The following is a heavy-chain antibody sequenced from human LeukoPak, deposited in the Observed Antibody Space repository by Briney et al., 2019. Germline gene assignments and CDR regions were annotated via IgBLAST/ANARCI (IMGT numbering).Heavy chain of an antibody. CDR2: ISWNSGSI. Sequence: PGRSLRLSCAASGLTFDDYAMHWVRQAPGKGLEWVPGISWNSGSIGYADSVKGRFTISRDNAKNSLYLQMNSLRAEDTALYYCAKDRHYYGSGTFDPWGQGTLVTVSS. V-gene: IGHV3-9*01. CDR3: AKDRHYYGSGTFDP. D-gene: IGHD3-10*01. J-gene: IGHJ5*02. CDR1: GLTFDDYA.